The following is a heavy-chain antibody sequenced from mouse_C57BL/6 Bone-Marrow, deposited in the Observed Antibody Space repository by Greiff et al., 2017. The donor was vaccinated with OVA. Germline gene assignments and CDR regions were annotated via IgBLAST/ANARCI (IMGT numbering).Heavy chain of an antibody. CDR1: GFTFSDYG. D-gene: IGHD2-3*01. CDR3: ARHGYYPCAY. CDR2: ISNLAYSI. Sequence: DVHLVESGGGLVQPGGSLKLSCAASGFTFSDYGMAWVRQAPRKGPEWVAFISNLAYSIYYADTVTGRFIISRENAKNTQYQRKSSLRSENTAMYCCARHGYYPCAYWGQGTLVTVSA. J-gene: IGHJ3*01. V-gene: IGHV5-15*01.